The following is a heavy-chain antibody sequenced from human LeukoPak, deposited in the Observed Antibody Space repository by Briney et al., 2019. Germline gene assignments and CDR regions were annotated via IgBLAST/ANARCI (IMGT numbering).Heavy chain of an antibody. CDR2: IYYNGNI. CDR1: DGSISNYY. J-gene: IGHJ4*02. Sequence: SETLSLTCTVSDGSISNYYWSWIRQPPGKGLEWIGYIYYNGNINYNPSLKSRVTISVDTSKNQFSLKLSSVTAADTAVYYCARGSGWYFYWGQGTLVTVSS. D-gene: IGHD6-19*01. CDR3: ARGSGWYFY. V-gene: IGHV4-59*01.